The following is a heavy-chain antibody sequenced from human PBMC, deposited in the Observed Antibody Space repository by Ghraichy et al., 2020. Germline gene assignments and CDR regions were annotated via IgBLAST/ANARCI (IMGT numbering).Heavy chain of an antibody. Sequence: SVKVSCKASGGSFSSYAISWVRQAPGQGLEWMGGIIPMFGTAKNAQKFQGRVTITADESTSTAYMELSSLRSEDTAVYYCARGTGNHLLLNYYYMDVWGKGTTVTVSS. D-gene: IGHD2-2*01. CDR1: GGSFSSYA. J-gene: IGHJ6*03. CDR2: IIPMFGTA. V-gene: IGHV1-69*13. CDR3: ARGTGNHLLLNYYYMDV.